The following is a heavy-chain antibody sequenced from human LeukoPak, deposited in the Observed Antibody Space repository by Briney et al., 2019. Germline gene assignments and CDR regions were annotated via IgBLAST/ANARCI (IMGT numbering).Heavy chain of an antibody. D-gene: IGHD5-18*01. J-gene: IGHJ4*02. Sequence: GGSLRLSCAASGFTFSTYDMYWVRQAPGKGLEWVSLISGGGGSDGSTYYADSVKGRFTISRDNSKNTLYLQMNSLRAEDTAVYYCAKDGGDSYGHELFDYRGQGTLVTVSS. CDR1: GFTFSTYD. CDR2: ISGGGGSDGST. V-gene: IGHV3-23*01. CDR3: AKDGGDSYGHELFDY.